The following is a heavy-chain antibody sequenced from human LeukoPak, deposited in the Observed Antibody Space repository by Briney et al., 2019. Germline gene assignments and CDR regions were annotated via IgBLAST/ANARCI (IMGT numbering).Heavy chain of an antibody. CDR1: FGSISSTNYY. J-gene: IGHJ4*02. CDR2: IYYSGTT. CDR3: TRHDPHLTSARGGYFDS. V-gene: IGHV4-39*01. D-gene: IGHD3-10*01. Sequence: SSETLSLTCSVSFGSISSTNYYWGWIRQPPGKGLEWIGSIYYSGTTYYNPSPKSRVTISVDTSKNQFSLKLSSVTAADTAVYYCTRHDPHLTSARGGYFDSWGRGTLVTV.